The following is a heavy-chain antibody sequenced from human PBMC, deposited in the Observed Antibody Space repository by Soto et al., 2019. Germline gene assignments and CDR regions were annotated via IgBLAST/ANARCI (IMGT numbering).Heavy chain of an antibody. CDR1: GFTFGDYA. V-gene: IGHV3-49*03. D-gene: IGHD3-10*01. Sequence: GGSLRLSCTASGFTFGDYAMSWFRQAPGKGLEWVGFIRSKAYGGTTEYAASVKGRFTISRDDSKSIAYLQMNSLKTEDTAVYYCTRYRMVRGVINWLDPWGQGTLVTVSS. CDR2: IRSKAYGGTT. J-gene: IGHJ5*02. CDR3: TRYRMVRGVINWLDP.